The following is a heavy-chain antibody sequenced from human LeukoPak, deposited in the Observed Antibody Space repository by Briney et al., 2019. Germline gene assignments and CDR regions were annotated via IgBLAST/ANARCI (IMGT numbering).Heavy chain of an antibody. D-gene: IGHD2-2*01. V-gene: IGHV1-69*01. J-gene: IGHJ4*02. Sequence: SVKVSCKTSGGTFSNYGISWVRQAPGQGLEWLGGIIAIFGTPVYAQKFQGRVTFSADESTSTAYMELRGLRYEDTAMYYCAREAADSVLVPGAPEYWGQGSLVTVSS. CDR1: GGTFSNYG. CDR2: IIAIFGTP. CDR3: AREAADSVLVPGAPEY.